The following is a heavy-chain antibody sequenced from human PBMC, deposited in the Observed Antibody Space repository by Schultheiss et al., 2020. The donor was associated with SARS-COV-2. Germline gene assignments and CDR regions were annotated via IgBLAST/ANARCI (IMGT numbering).Heavy chain of an antibody. Sequence: SETLSLTCAVSGGSISSSNWWSWVRQPPGKGLEWIGSIYYSGSTYYNPSLKGRVTISLDTSKNQFSLRLSSVTAADTAVYYCARARIVGATRRREGCSVFDYWGQGTLVTVSS. V-gene: IGHV4-39*02. D-gene: IGHD1-26*01. CDR1: GGSISSSNW. J-gene: IGHJ4*02. CDR3: ARARIVGATRRREGCSVFDY. CDR2: IYYSGST.